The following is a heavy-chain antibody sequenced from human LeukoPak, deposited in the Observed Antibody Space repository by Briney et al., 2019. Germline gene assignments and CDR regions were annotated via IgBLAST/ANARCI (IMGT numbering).Heavy chain of an antibody. J-gene: IGHJ4*02. CDR3: ARGVATYCSGGSCYSGSYFDY. CDR2: ISSSSSYI. V-gene: IGHV3-21*01. D-gene: IGHD2-15*01. Sequence: GGSLRLSCAASGFTFSSYSMNWVRQAPGKGLEWVSSISSSSSYIYYADSVKGRFTISRDNAKNSLYLQMNSLSAEDTAVYYCARGVATYCSGGSCYSGSYFDYWGQGTLVTVSS. CDR1: GFTFSSYS.